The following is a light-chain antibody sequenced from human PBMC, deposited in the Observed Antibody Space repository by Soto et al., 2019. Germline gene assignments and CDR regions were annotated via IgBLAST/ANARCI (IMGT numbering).Light chain of an antibody. CDR3: QQYNGFW. Sequence: DIQMTQSPSTLSASVGDRVTFTCRASQSINNWLAWYQQKPGKAPKLLIYDASSLESGVPSRFSGSGSGTEFTLTISSLQPEDFATYYCQQYNGFWFGQGTKVDIK. CDR1: QSINNW. V-gene: IGKV1-5*01. CDR2: DAS. J-gene: IGKJ1*01.